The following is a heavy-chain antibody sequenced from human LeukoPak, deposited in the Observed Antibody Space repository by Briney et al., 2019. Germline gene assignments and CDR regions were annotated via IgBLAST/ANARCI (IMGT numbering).Heavy chain of an antibody. J-gene: IGHJ5*02. CDR3: VVSDFWSGYYDHNWFDP. D-gene: IGHD3-3*01. CDR1: GFTFNTYA. V-gene: IGHV3-23*01. CDR2: INGAGSDT. Sequence: GGSLRLSCAASGFTFNTYAMHWVRQAPGKGLIWVSSINGAGSDTYYADSVKGRFPISRDNSRRTLYLQMSSLRAEDTAIYYCVVSDFWSGYYDHNWFDPWGQGILVTVSS.